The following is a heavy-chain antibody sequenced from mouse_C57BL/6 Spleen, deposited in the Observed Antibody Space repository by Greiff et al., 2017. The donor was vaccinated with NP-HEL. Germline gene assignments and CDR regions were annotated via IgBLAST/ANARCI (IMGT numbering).Heavy chain of an antibody. J-gene: IGHJ3*01. V-gene: IGHV3-1*01. CDR3: ARDDYEGVWFAY. CDR2: ISYSGST. Sequence: ESGPGMVKPSQSLSLTCTVTGYSITSGYDWHWIRHFPGNKLEWMGYISYSGSTNYNPSLKSRISITHDTSKNHFFLKLNSVTTEDTATYYCARDDYEGVWFAYWGQGTLVTVSA. CDR1: GYSITSGYD. D-gene: IGHD2-4*01.